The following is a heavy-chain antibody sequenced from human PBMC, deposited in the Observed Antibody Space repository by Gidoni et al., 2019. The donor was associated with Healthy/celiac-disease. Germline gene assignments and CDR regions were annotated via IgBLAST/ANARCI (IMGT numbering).Heavy chain of an antibody. J-gene: IGHJ4*02. CDR1: GGSFSGYY. D-gene: IGHD4-17*01. V-gene: IGHV4-34*01. Sequence: QVQLQQWGAGLLKPSETLSLTCAVYGGSFSGYYWSWIRQPPGKVLEWIGEINHSGITNYNPTIKSRVTIAVDTSKNQFSLKLSSVTAADTAVYYCARANRRGPSTVTRWGQGTLVTVSS. CDR2: INHSGIT. CDR3: ARANRRGPSTVTR.